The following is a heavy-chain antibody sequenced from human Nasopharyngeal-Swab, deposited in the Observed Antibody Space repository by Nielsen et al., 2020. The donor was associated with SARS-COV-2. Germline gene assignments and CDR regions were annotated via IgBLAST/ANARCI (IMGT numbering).Heavy chain of an antibody. CDR1: GYTVNSNG. V-gene: IGHV1-18*01. Sequence: ASVKVYCKASGYTVNSNGISGARQAPGQGLEWMGWISAYNGNTNYAQKLQGRVTMTTDTSTSTAYMELRSLRSDDTAVYYCARGLGSGKGFDYWGQGTLVTVSS. CDR2: ISAYNGNT. CDR3: ARGLGSGKGFDY. J-gene: IGHJ4*02. D-gene: IGHD5-12*01.